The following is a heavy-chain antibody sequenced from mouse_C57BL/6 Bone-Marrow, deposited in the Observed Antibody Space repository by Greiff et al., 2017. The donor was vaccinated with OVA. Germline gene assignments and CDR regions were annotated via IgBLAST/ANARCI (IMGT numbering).Heavy chain of an antibody. D-gene: IGHD1-1*02. J-gene: IGHJ2*01. CDR2: INPSSGYT. Sequence: QVQLKESGAELARPGASVKMSCKASGYTFTSYTMHWVKQRPAQGLEWIGYINPSSGYTKYNQKFKDKATLTADKSSSTAYMQLSSLTSEDSAVYYCARPNYGPLDYWGQGTTLTVSS. CDR1: GYTFTSYT. V-gene: IGHV1-4*01. CDR3: ARPNYGPLDY.